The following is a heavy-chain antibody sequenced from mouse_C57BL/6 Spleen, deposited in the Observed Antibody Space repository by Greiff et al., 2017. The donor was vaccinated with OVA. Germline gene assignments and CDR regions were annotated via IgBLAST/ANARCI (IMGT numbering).Heavy chain of an antibody. V-gene: IGHV1-18*01. Sequence: EVQLQESGPELVKPGASVKIPCKASGYTFTDYNMDWVKQSHGKSLEWIGDFNPNNGGTIYNQKFKGKATLTVDKSSSTAYMELRSLTSEDTAVYDGAMGSTMVTGFADWGQGTLVTVSA. CDR1: GYTFTDYN. D-gene: IGHD2-2*01. J-gene: IGHJ3*01. CDR3: AMGSTMVTGFAD. CDR2: FNPNNGGT.